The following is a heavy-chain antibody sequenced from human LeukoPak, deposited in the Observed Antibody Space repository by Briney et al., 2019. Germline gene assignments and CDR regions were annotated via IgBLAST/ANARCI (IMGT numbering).Heavy chain of an antibody. CDR1: GGTFSRYA. J-gene: IGHJ4*02. Sequence: ASVKVCCKASGGTFSRYAISWVRQAPGQGLEWMGGIIPIFGTANYAQKFQGRVTITTDESTSTAYMELSSLRSEDTAVYYCARASSSEENNFDYWGQGTLVTVSS. V-gene: IGHV1-69*05. CDR3: ARASSSEENNFDY. D-gene: IGHD6-6*01. CDR2: IIPIFGTA.